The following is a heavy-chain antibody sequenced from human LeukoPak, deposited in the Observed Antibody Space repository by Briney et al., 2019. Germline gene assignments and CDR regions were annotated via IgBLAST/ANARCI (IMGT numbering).Heavy chain of an antibody. CDR2: ISWNSGSI. D-gene: IGHD1-26*01. Sequence: GGSLRLSCAASGFTFSAYGMTWVRQAPGKGLEWVSGISWNSGSIGYADSVKGRFTISRDNAKNSLYLQMNSLRAEDTALYYCAKVSSGSYYDYWGQGTLVTVSS. V-gene: IGHV3-9*01. J-gene: IGHJ4*02. CDR3: AKVSSGSYYDY. CDR1: GFTFSAYG.